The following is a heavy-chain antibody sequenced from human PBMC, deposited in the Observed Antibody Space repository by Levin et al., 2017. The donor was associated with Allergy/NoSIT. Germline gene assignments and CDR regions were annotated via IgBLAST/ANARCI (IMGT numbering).Heavy chain of an antibody. J-gene: IGHJ3*02. CDR1: GYSFTSYW. Sequence: KVSCKGSGYSFTSYWIGWVRQMPGKGLEWMGIIYPGDSDTRYSPSFQGQVTISADKSISTAYLQWSSLKASDTAMYYCASTMTTVKIDAFDIWGQGTMVTVSS. D-gene: IGHD4-17*01. CDR3: ASTMTTVKIDAFDI. CDR2: IYPGDSDT. V-gene: IGHV5-51*01.